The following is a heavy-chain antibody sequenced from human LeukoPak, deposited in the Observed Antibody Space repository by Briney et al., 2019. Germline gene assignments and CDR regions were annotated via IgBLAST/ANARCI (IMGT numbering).Heavy chain of an antibody. CDR1: GFTFSNYA. CDR3: ARGYSYIDY. CDR2: IKQDGSEK. Sequence: GGSLRLSCAASGFTFSNYAMSWVRQAPGKGLEWVANIKQDGSEKYYVDSVKGRFTISRDNAKNSLYLQMNSLRAEDTAVYYCARGYSYIDYWGQGTLVTVSS. V-gene: IGHV3-7*04. D-gene: IGHD1-1*01. J-gene: IGHJ4*02.